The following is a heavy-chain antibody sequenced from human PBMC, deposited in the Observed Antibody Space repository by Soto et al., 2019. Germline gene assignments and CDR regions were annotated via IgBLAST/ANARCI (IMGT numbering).Heavy chain of an antibody. V-gene: IGHV1-18*01. CDR3: ARDPNLYYDFWSGYHHGAFDI. D-gene: IGHD3-3*01. J-gene: IGHJ3*02. CDR1: GYTFTSYG. CDR2: ISAYNGNT. Sequence: ASVKVSCRASGYTFTSYGIRWVRQAPGQGLEWMGWISAYNGNTNYAQKLQGRVTMTTDTSTSTAYMELRSLRSDDTAVYYCARDPNLYYDFWSGYHHGAFDIWGQGTMVTVSS.